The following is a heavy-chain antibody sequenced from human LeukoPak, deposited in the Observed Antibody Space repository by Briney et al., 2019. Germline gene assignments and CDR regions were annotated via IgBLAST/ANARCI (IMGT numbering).Heavy chain of an antibody. J-gene: IGHJ6*02. D-gene: IGHD6-6*01. Sequence: ASVKVSCKASGYTFTSYDINWVRQATGQGLEWMGWMNPNSGNTGYAQKFQGRVTMTRNTSISTAYMELSSLRSEDTAVYYCAREKEYSSSSYRYYGMDVWGQGTTVTVSS. V-gene: IGHV1-8*01. CDR3: AREKEYSSSSYRYYGMDV. CDR1: GYTFTSYD. CDR2: MNPNSGNT.